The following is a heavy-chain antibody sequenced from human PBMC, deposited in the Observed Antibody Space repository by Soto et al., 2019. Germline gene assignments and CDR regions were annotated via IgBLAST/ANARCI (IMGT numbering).Heavy chain of an antibody. Sequence: QVQLVESGGGVVQPGRSLRLSCAASGFTFRIYGMHWVRQAPGRGLEWVAVISNDGKKTHYADSVKGRFTISRDNSKNTRYMEMNSLRAEDTAMYYCARAMDSSGYYHLDYWGQGTLATVSS. V-gene: IGHV3-30*04. J-gene: IGHJ4*02. CDR2: ISNDGKKT. CDR1: GFTFRIYG. CDR3: ARAMDSSGYYHLDY. D-gene: IGHD3-22*01.